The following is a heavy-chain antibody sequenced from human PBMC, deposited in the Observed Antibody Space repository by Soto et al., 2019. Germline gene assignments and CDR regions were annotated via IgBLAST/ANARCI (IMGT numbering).Heavy chain of an antibody. CDR3: DKGSRNGTPARPGFDP. D-gene: IGHD2-2*01. V-gene: IGHV3-23*01. Sequence: GGSLRLSCAASGFTFSSYAMSWVRQAPGKGLEWVSAISGSGGSTYYADSVKGRFTISRDNSKNTLYLPMKSLSAEDTDVYYCDKGSRNGTPARPGFDPWGQGYLVTVS. CDR1: GFTFSSYA. CDR2: ISGSGGST. J-gene: IGHJ5*02.